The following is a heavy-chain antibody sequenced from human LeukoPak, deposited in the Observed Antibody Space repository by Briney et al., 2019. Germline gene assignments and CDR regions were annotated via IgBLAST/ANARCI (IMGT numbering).Heavy chain of an antibody. D-gene: IGHD3-22*01. CDR1: GFTFSSYA. CDR2: ISSSGSTI. CDR3: ARDEDYDSSGYSY. J-gene: IGHJ4*02. Sequence: PGGSLRLSCAASGFTFSSYAMSWIRQAPGKGLEWVSYISSSGSTIYYADSGKGRFTISRDNAKNSLYLQMNSLRAEDTAVYYCARDEDYDSSGYSYWGQGTLVTVSS. V-gene: IGHV3-11*04.